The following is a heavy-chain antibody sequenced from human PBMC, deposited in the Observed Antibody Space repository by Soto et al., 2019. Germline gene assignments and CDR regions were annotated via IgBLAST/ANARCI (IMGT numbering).Heavy chain of an antibody. J-gene: IGHJ4*02. CDR3: TTGWSSKDY. D-gene: IGHD3-3*01. CDR2: IKSKADGGTT. V-gene: IGHV3-15*01. Sequence: VQLVESGGGLVKPGGSLRVSGAASGFIFSNAWMSWIRQAPGKGREWVGRIKSKADGGTTNYAAPVKGRFNISRDGSKNTLYLQMNGPKTEDTAVYYCTTGWSSKDYWGQGTLVTVSS. CDR1: GFIFSNAW.